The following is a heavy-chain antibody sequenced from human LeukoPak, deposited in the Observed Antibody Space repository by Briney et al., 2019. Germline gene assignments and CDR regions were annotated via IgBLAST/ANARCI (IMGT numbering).Heavy chain of an antibody. J-gene: IGHJ4*02. D-gene: IGHD1-26*01. CDR2: IKQDGSEK. CDR1: GFTFSSFW. Sequence: GGSLRLSCAAAGFTFSSFWMRWVRQPPAKGLELVADIKQDGSEKYYVDSVQGRFTISRDNAKNSLYLQMNSLRVEDTAVYYCARRIVGPSSGGDYWGQGTPVTVSA. V-gene: IGHV3-7*01. CDR3: ARRIVGPSSGGDY.